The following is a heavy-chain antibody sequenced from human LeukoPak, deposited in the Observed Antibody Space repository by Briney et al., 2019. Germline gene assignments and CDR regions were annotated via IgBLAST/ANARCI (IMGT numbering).Heavy chain of an antibody. Sequence: SGPTLVNPPQTLTLTCTFSGFSLSTSGVGVGWIRQPPGKALEWLALIYWDDDKRYSPSLKSRLTITKDTSKNQVVLTMTNMDPVDTATYYCAHLLGYCSGGSCYSFDYWGQGTLVTVSS. CDR2: IYWDDDK. J-gene: IGHJ4*02. D-gene: IGHD2-15*01. CDR1: GFSLSTSGVG. CDR3: AHLLGYCSGGSCYSFDY. V-gene: IGHV2-5*02.